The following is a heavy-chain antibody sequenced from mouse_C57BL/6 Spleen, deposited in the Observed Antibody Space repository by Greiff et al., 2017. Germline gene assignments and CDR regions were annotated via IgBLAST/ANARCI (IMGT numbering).Heavy chain of an antibody. CDR2: IRYSGST. D-gene: IGHD1-1*01. CDR1: VYSITSGYD. Sequence: EVQLQESGPGMVKPSQSLSLTCTVTVYSITSGYDWHCIRHFPGNKLEWMGYIRYSGSTNYNPSLKSRISITHDTSKNHFFLQLNSVTTEDTATYYCARGTTVVVFDYWGQGTTLTVAS. CDR3: ARGTTVVVFDY. V-gene: IGHV3-1*01. J-gene: IGHJ2*01.